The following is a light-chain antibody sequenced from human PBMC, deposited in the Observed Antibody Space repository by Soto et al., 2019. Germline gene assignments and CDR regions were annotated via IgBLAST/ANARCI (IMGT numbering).Light chain of an antibody. V-gene: IGKV3-15*01. CDR2: GAS. CDR3: QQYNNWPPRRT. CDR1: QSVSSN. Sequence: EIGMTQSPATLSVSPGERATLSWRASQSVSSNLAWYQQKPGQAPRLLIYGASTRATGIPARFSGSGSLKEFTLNISSLQSEDFAVYYCQQYNNWPPRRTFGGGTKVDIK. J-gene: IGKJ4*01.